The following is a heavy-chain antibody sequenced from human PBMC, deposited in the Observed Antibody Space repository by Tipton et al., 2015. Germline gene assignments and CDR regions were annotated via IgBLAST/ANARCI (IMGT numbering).Heavy chain of an antibody. J-gene: IGHJ4*02. Sequence: SLRLSCAASGFTLSSYEMNWVRQAPGKGLEWVSYISSTGSIIYNADSVKGRFTISRDNAKNSLYLQMNSLRPEDTAVYYCARSGGYGWDQWGQGTLVTVSS. CDR1: GFTLSSYE. D-gene: IGHD5-12*01. V-gene: IGHV3-48*03. CDR3: ARSGGYGWDQ. CDR2: ISSTGSII.